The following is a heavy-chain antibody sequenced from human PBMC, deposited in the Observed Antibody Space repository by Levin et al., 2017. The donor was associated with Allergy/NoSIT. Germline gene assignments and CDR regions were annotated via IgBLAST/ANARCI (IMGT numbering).Heavy chain of an antibody. CDR1: GFTFPDYY. D-gene: IGHD3-10*01. J-gene: IGHJ6*02. V-gene: IGHV3-11*01. CDR3: ARVRGSDVSTANYYYYGMDV. CDR2: TRSRGSTV. Sequence: GESLKISCVASGFTFPDYYMGWVRQAPGKGLEWISYTRSRGSTVYYADSVKGRFTVSRDNAENTLYVQMNSLRAEDTAVYYCARVRGSDVSTANYYYYGMDVWGQGTTVVVS.